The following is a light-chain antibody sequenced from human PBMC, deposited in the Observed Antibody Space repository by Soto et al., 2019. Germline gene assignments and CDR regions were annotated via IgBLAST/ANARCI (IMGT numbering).Light chain of an antibody. V-gene: IGKV3-11*01. CDR2: EAS. CDR3: QQRSNWPST. CDR1: QSVNSY. J-gene: IGKJ4*01. Sequence: EIAFTQSPAALSLSPGERATLSCTASQSVNSYLAWYQQNPCQSPSILIYEASNRATGIPARFSGSGSGTDFTPTISNLEPEDFAVYYCQQRSNWPSTFGGGTKVEIK.